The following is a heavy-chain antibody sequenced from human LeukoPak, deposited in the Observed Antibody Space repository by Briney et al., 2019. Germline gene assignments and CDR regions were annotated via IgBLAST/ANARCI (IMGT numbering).Heavy chain of an antibody. CDR3: ARDTPYYYDSSGYL. CDR1: TFTFSIYG. V-gene: IGHV3-21*01. D-gene: IGHD3-22*01. CDR2: ISSSSSYI. Sequence: PGGSLRLSCAASTFTFSIYGMSWVRQAPGKGLEWVSSISSSSSYIYYADSVKGRFTISRDNAKNSLYLQMNSLRAEDTAVYYCARDTPYYYDSSGYLWGQGTLVTVSS. J-gene: IGHJ5*02.